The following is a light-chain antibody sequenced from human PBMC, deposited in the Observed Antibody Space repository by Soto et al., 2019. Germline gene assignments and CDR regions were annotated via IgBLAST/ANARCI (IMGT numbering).Light chain of an antibody. V-gene: IGLV1-47*02. CDR3: AALDDNLSVL. CDR1: SSNIGSNY. CDR2: DNN. Sequence: QSVLTQPPSASGTPGQRVTISCSGSSSNIGSNYVSWYQQLPGTAPKLLIYDNNQRPSGVPDRFSGSKSGTSASLAISGLRSEDEADYYCAALDDNLSVLFGGGTKLPVL. J-gene: IGLJ3*02.